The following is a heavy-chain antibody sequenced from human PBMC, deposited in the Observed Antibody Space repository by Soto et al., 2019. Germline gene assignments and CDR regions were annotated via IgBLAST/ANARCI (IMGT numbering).Heavy chain of an antibody. D-gene: IGHD2-21*01. J-gene: IGHJ6*02. CDR2: INAGNGNT. CDR1: GYTFTSYA. Sequence: ASVKVSCKASGYTFTSYAMHWVRQAPGQRLEWMGWINAGNGNTKYSQKFQGRVTITRDTSASTAYMELSSLRSEDTAVYYCAREYCTFCFCYSSSSGIYVRAQRTTLPVSS. V-gene: IGHV1-3*01. CDR3: AREYCTFCFCYSSSSGIYV.